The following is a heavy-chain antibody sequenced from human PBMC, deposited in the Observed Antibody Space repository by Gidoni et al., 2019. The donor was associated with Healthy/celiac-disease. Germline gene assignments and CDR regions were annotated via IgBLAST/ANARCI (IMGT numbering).Heavy chain of an antibody. CDR2: INSDGSSP. Sequence: EVQLVESGGGLVQPGGSLRLSCAASGFTFRSYWMHWVRQAPGKGLVWVSRINSDGSSPSYADSVKGRFTISRDNAKNTLYLQMNSLRAEDTAVYYCARATYYDFWSGYYTLGYYYYYYMDVWGKGTTVTVSS. CDR3: ARATYYDFWSGYYTLGYYYYYYMDV. D-gene: IGHD3-3*01. V-gene: IGHV3-74*01. J-gene: IGHJ6*03. CDR1: GFTFRSYW.